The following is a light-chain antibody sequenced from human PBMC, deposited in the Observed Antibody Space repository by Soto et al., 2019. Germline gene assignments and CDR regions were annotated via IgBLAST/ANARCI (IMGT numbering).Light chain of an antibody. J-gene: IGLJ1*01. CDR3: EAWDDSLSAYV. CDR1: SSNIGSNY. V-gene: IGLV1-47*01. Sequence: QSVLTQPPSASGTPGQRVTISCSGSSSNIGSNYVYWYQQLPGTAPKLLIYRNNQRPSGVPDRFSGSKSGTSASLAISGLRPEDEADYYCEAWDDSLSAYVFGTGTKVTVL. CDR2: RNN.